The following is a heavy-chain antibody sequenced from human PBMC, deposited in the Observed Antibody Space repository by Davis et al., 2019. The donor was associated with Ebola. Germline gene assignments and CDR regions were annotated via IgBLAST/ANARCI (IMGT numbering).Heavy chain of an antibody. V-gene: IGHV1-46*03. D-gene: IGHD3-9*01. CDR3: TRADDLLPDSHYFDY. Sequence: AASVKVSCKASGYTFTNYYMHWVRQAPGQGLEWMGMINPNDGRTIYAQKFQGRLTMTRDTSTRTVYMDLSSLKSEDTAVYYCTRADDLLPDSHYFDYWGQGTLVTVSS. CDR1: GYTFTNYY. CDR2: INPNDGRT. J-gene: IGHJ4*02.